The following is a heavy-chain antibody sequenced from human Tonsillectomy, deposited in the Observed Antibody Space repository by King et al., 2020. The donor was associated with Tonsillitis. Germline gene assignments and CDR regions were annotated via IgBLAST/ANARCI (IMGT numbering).Heavy chain of an antibody. CDR3: ARDVVWDCESFSWFDN. V-gene: IGHV1-2*02. CDR2: INCHSGDT. CDR1: GYTFNGYY. D-gene: IGHD2-21*01. J-gene: IGHJ4*02. Sequence: VQLVQSGTEVKKPAASVTVSCRASGYTFNGYYIHWVRQAPGQGLEWMGWINCHSGDTQYAQKFQGRVTMTRDTSISTAYMELSGLRSDDTAVYFCARDVVWDCESFSWFDNWGQGTLVTVSS.